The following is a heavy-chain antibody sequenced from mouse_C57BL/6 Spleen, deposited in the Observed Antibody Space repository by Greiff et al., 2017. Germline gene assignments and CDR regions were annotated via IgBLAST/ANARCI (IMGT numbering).Heavy chain of an antibody. CDR3: YYSTFYAMDY. Sequence: LVKPGASVKISCKASGYAFSSSWMNWVKQRPGKGLEWIGRIYPGVGDTNYNGKFKGKATLTADKSSSTAYMQLSSLTSEDSAVFFAYYSTFYAMDYWGQGTSVTVSS. CDR1: GYAFSSSW. D-gene: IGHD2-5*01. CDR2: IYPGVGDT. V-gene: IGHV1-82*01. J-gene: IGHJ4*01.